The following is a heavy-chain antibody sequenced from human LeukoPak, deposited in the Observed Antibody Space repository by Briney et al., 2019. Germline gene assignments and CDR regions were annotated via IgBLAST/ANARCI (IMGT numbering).Heavy chain of an antibody. D-gene: IGHD4-17*01. Sequence: SETLSLTCTVSGGSMNSYWGWIPQPPGKGLEWIGSIYYSGSTYYNPSLESRVTISVDTSKNQFSLKLSSVTAADTAVYYCARDLGIIGRTNGDYPGAFDIWGQGTMVTVSS. V-gene: IGHV4-39*07. J-gene: IGHJ3*02. CDR1: GGSMNSY. CDR2: IYYSGST. CDR3: ARDLGIIGRTNGDYPGAFDI.